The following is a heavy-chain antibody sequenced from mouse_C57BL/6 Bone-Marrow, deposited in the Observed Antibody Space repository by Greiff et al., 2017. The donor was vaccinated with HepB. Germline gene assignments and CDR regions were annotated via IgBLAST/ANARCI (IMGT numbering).Heavy chain of an antibody. D-gene: IGHD1-1*01. CDR2: IYPGNSDT. J-gene: IGHJ1*03. V-gene: IGHV1-5*01. CDR1: GYTFTSYW. Sequence: DVQLQESGTVLARPGASVKMSCKTSGYTFTSYWMHWVKQRPGQGLEWIGAIYPGNSDTSYNQKFKGKAKLTAVTSASTAYMELSSLTNEDSAVYYCTGHYGSSYWYFDVWGTGTTVTVSS. CDR3: TGHYGSSYWYFDV.